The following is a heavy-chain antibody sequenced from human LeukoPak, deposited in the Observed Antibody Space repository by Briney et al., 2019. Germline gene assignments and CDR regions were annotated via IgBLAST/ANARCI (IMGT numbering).Heavy chain of an antibody. CDR3: ARGLSSPRFDY. CDR2: INHSGST. CDR1: GGSFSGYY. V-gene: IGHV4-34*01. J-gene: IGHJ4*02. Sequence: SETLSLTCAVYGGSFSGYYWSWIRQPPGKGLEWIGEINHSGSTNYNPSLKSRVTISVDTSKNQFSLKLSSVTAADTAVYYCARGLSSPRFDYWGQGTLVTVSS. D-gene: IGHD6-13*01.